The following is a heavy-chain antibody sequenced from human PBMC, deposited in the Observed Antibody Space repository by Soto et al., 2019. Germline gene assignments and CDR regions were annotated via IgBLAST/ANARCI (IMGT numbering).Heavy chain of an antibody. CDR3: AKDQSSGWYPQESFDY. CDR1: GFTFSSYG. Sequence: GGSLRLSCAASGFTFSSYGMHWVRQAPGKGLEWVAVISYDGSNKYYADSVKGRFTISRDNSKNTLYLQMNSLRAEDTAVYYYAKDQSSGWYPQESFDYWGQGTLVTVSS. V-gene: IGHV3-30*18. J-gene: IGHJ4*02. CDR2: ISYDGSNK. D-gene: IGHD6-19*01.